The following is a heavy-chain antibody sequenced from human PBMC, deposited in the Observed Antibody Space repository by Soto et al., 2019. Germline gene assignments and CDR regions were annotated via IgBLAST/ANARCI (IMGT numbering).Heavy chain of an antibody. CDR1: GFTFSSYA. CDR3: ARDLEDGSGSYFDY. D-gene: IGHD3-10*01. Sequence: GGSLRLSCAASGFTFSSYAMHWVRQAPGKGLEWVAVISYDGSNKYYADSVKGRFTISRDNSKNTLYLQMNSLRAEDTAVYYCARDLEDGSGSYFDYWGQGTLVTVSS. CDR2: ISYDGSNK. J-gene: IGHJ4*02. V-gene: IGHV3-30-3*01.